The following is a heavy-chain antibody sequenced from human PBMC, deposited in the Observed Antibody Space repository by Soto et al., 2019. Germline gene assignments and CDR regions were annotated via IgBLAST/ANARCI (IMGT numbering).Heavy chain of an antibody. D-gene: IGHD5-12*01. CDR1: GGTFSSFG. J-gene: IGHJ1*01. CDR2: IIPVFGRP. CDR3: AREASGYDF. V-gene: IGHV1-69*13. Sequence: SVKVSCKASGGTFSSFGISWVRQAPGQGLEWMGGIIPVFGRPNYAQRFRGRLTITADESTNTSYMELIDLTSEDTAVYYCAREASGYDFGGRGTRVTVSS.